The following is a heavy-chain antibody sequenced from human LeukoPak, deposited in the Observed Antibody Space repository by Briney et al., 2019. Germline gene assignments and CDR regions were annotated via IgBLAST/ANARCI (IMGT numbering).Heavy chain of an antibody. Sequence: GASVKVSCKASGYTFTSYYMHWVRQAPGQGLEWMGIINPNGGSTSYAQKFQGRVTMTRDTSTSTVYMELSSLRSEDTAVYYCARDNIVVVPAASGKHHNLDYWGQGTLVTVSS. CDR3: ARDNIVVVPAASGKHHNLDY. CDR1: GYTFTSYY. J-gene: IGHJ4*02. D-gene: IGHD2-2*01. CDR2: INPNGGST. V-gene: IGHV1-46*01.